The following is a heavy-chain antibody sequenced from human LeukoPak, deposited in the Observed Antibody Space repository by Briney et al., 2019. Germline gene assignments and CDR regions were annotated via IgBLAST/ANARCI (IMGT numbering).Heavy chain of an antibody. CDR1: GFTFSNYW. Sequence: GGSLRLSCAASGFTFSNYWMSWVRQAPGKGLEWVANINQDGSGKYYVDSMKGRFTISRDNAKNSLYLQMNSLRAEDTAVYYCARGYGSGNSYFDYWGQGTLVSVSS. CDR3: ARGYGSGNSYFDY. J-gene: IGHJ4*02. CDR2: INQDGSGK. D-gene: IGHD3-10*01. V-gene: IGHV3-7*04.